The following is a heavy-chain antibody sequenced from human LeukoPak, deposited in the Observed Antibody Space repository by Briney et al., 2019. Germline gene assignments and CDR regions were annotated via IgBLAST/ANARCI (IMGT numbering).Heavy chain of an antibody. CDR2: IYTSGST. CDR1: GGSISSYY. J-gene: IGHJ6*03. D-gene: IGHD7-27*01. V-gene: IGHV4-4*07. CDR3: ARGRVTGDYYYYYYVDV. Sequence: SETLSLTCTVSGGSISSYYWSWIRQPAGKGLEWIGRIYTSGSTNYNPSLKSRVTISVDKSKNQFSLKLSSVTAADTAVYYCARGRVTGDYYYYYYVDVWGKGTTVTVSS.